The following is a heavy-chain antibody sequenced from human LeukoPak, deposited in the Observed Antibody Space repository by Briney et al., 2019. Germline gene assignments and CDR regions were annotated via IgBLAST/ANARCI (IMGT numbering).Heavy chain of an antibody. J-gene: IGHJ4*02. CDR2: ISSSSSYI. V-gene: IGHV3-21*01. Sequence: GGSLRLSCAASGFTFSSYSMNWVRQAPGKGLEWVSSISSSSSYIYYVDSVKGRFTISRDNAKNSLYLQMNSLRAEDTAVYYCARNQWEVLYYFDYWGQGTLVTVSS. CDR1: GFTFSSYS. D-gene: IGHD1-26*01. CDR3: ARNQWEVLYYFDY.